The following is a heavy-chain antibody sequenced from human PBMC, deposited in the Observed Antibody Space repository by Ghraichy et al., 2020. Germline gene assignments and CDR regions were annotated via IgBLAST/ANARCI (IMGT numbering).Heavy chain of an antibody. D-gene: IGHD4-17*01. CDR1: GFTFNNYA. CDR3: AKAVYGDYVPYYYYGMDV. Sequence: GGSLRLSCAASGFTFNNYAMSWVRQAPGKGLEWVATISGSYSSTYYADSVKGRFTISRDNFKNTLFLQMISLRADDTAVYYCAKAVYGDYVPYYYYGMDVWGQGTTVTVSS. CDR2: ISGSYSST. V-gene: IGHV3-23*01. J-gene: IGHJ6*02.